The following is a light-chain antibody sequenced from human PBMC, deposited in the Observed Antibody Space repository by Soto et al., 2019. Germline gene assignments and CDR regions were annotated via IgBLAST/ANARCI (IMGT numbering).Light chain of an antibody. V-gene: IGLV2-14*03. CDR2: DVS. CDR3: SSYTSTSTYV. J-gene: IGLJ1*01. Sequence: QSVLTQPASVSGSPGQSITISYTGTSSDVGGYNYVSWYQQHPGKAPKLIIYDVSNRPSGVSNRFSGSKSGNTASLTISGLQAEDDTDYYCSSYTSTSTYVFGTGTKVTVL. CDR1: SSDVGGYNY.